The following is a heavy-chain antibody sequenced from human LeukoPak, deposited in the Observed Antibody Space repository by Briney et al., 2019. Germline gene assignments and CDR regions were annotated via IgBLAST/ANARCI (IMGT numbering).Heavy chain of an antibody. CDR3: ARVGTAEGTLEDY. D-gene: IGHD6-13*01. V-gene: IGHV3-7*01. J-gene: IGHJ4*02. Sequence: PSETLSLTCAVYGGSFSGYYWSWIRQPPGKGLEWVANIMHDGSEKNYVDSVKGRFTISRDNTKNSLYLQMNSLRVEDTAVYYCARVGTAEGTLEDYWGQGTLVTVSS. CDR1: GGSFSGYY. CDR2: IMHDGSEK.